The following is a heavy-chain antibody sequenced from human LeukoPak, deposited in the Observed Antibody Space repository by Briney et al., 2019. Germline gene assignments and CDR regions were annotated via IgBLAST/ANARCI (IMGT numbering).Heavy chain of an antibody. CDR1: GGSISSYY. J-gene: IGHJ6*02. V-gene: IGHV4-59*01. CDR3: ARVTRTVASGMDV. D-gene: IGHD4-23*01. Sequence: PSETLSLTCTVSGGSISSYYWSWLRQPPGKGLEWIGYIYYSGSTNYNPSLKNRVTISVDTSKNQFSLKLSSVTAADTAVYYCARVTRTVASGMDVWGQGTTVTVSS. CDR2: IYYSGST.